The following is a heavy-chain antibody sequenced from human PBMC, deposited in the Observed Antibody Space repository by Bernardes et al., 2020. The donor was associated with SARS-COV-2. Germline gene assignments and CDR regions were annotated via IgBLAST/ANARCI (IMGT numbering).Heavy chain of an antibody. J-gene: IGHJ3*02. CDR3: ARGARISMIVVVMPQAAFDI. CDR1: GGSFSGYY. Sequence: ETLSLTCAVYGGSFSGYYWSWIRQTPGKGLEWIGEMNHSGSTNYNPSLKSRVTISKDTSKNQLSLKLSSVTAADTAVYYCARGARISMIVVVMPQAAFDIWGQGTMVTVSS. D-gene: IGHD3-22*01. V-gene: IGHV4-34*01. CDR2: MNHSGST.